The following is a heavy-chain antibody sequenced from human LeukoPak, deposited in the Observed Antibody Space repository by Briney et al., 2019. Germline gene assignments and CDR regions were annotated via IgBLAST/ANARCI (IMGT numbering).Heavy chain of an antibody. J-gene: IGHJ3*02. CDR2: IYPGDSDT. Sequence: GESLKISCKGSGYRFGNYWIAWVRQMPGKGLESMGIIYPGDSDTRYSPSFQGQVTFSADKSISTAYLQWSSLKASDTAMYYCALTTVTTTKYFDAFDIWGQGTMVTVSS. D-gene: IGHD4-17*01. V-gene: IGHV5-51*01. CDR3: ALTTVTTTKYFDAFDI. CDR1: GYRFGNYW.